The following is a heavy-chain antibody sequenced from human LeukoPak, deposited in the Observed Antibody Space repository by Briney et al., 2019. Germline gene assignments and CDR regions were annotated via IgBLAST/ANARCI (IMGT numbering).Heavy chain of an antibody. CDR3: ARLPWVYCSSTSCELPRGETRYGMDV. J-gene: IGHJ6*02. V-gene: IGHV6-1*01. CDR2: TYYRSKWYN. D-gene: IGHD2-2*01. CDR1: GDSVSSNSAA. Sequence: SQTLSLTCAISGDSVSSNSAAWNWIRQSPSRGLEWLGRTYYRSKWYNDYAVSVKSRITINPDTSKNQFSLQLNSVTAADTAVYYCARLPWVYCSSTSCELPRGETRYGMDVWGQGTTVTVSS.